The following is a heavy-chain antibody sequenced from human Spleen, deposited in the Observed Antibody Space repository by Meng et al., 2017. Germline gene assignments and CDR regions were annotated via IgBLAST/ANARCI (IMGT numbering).Heavy chain of an antibody. V-gene: IGHV3-30*04. CDR2: ISYDGSNK. Sequence: GESLKISCAASGFTFSSYAMHWVRQAPGKGLEWVAVISYDGSNKYYADSVKGRFTISRDNSKNTLSLQMSSLRAEDTAVYFCARGGIGDFNFDYWGQGTLVTVSS. D-gene: IGHD4-17*01. CDR3: ARGGIGDFNFDY. CDR1: GFTFSSYA. J-gene: IGHJ4*02.